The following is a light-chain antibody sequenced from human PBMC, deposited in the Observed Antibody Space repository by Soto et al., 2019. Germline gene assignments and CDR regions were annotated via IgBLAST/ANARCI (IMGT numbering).Light chain of an antibody. J-gene: IGLJ3*02. Sequence: QSALTQPASVSGSPGQSITISCTGTNSDIGCYNYVSWYQQHPGKAPKLIIYEVINRPSGVSNRFSGSKSGSTASLTISGLQAEDDADYYCSSYTSSTTPVFGGGTKVTVL. CDR2: EVI. CDR1: NSDIGCYNY. CDR3: SSYTSSTTPV. V-gene: IGLV2-14*01.